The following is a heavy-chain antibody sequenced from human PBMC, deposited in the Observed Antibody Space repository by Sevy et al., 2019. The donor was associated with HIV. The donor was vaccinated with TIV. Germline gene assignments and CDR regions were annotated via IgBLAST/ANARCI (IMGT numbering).Heavy chain of an antibody. CDR3: VREGVGGYSYSLDC. J-gene: IGHJ4*02. Sequence: GGSLRLSCAASGFSFSVYWMSWVRQAPGNGLEWVATLKQDGSEKYYVDSVKGRFTISRDNAKNSLYLQMNSLRAEDTAVYYCVREGVGGYSYSLDCWGQGTLVTVSS. D-gene: IGHD5-18*01. CDR2: LKQDGSEK. CDR1: GFSFSVYW. V-gene: IGHV3-7*04.